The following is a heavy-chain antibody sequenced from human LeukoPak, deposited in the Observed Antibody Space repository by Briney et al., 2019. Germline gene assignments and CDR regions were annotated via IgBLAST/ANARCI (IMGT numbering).Heavy chain of an antibody. J-gene: IGHJ4*02. CDR1: GFTFSGSA. CDR3: TRHDYGSGG. D-gene: IGHD3-10*01. Sequence: GGSLRLSCAASGFTFSGSAMHWVRQASGKGLEWVGGIRRKANSYATAYAASVKGRFSISRDDSKNTAYLQMNSLKTEDTAVYYCTRHDYGSGGGGQGTLVTVSS. CDR2: IRRKANSYAT. V-gene: IGHV3-73*01.